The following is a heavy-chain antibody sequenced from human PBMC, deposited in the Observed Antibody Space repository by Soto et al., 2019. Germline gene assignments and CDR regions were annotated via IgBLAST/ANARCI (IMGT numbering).Heavy chain of an antibody. CDR3: AREGEYSSSYNYYYLLDV. Sequence: PSETLSLTCAVSGGSISSSNWWRWVRQPPGKGLEWSGEIYHSGSTIYNPSLSGRVTISVDKSKNQFALKLTSVTAADTAVEYRAREGEYSSSYNYYYLLDVWGQGTTVTVSS. J-gene: IGHJ6*02. D-gene: IGHD6-6*01. CDR2: IYHSGST. V-gene: IGHV4-4*02. CDR1: GGSISSSNW.